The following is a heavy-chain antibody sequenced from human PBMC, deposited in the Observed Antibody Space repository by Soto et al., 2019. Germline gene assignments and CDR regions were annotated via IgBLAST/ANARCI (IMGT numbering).Heavy chain of an antibody. CDR2: ISGSGGST. CDR3: AKDIVVVPAATYYYYYGMDV. V-gene: IGHV3-23*01. D-gene: IGHD2-2*01. CDR1: GFTFSSYA. Sequence: GGSLRLSCAASGFTFSSYAMSWVRQAPGKGLEWVSAISGSGGSTYYADSVKGRFTISRDNSKNTLYLQMNSLRAEDTAVYYCAKDIVVVPAATYYYYYGMDVWGQGTTVTVSS. J-gene: IGHJ6*02.